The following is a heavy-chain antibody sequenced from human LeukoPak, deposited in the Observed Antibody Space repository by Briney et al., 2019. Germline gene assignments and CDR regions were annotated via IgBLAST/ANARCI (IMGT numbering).Heavy chain of an antibody. V-gene: IGHV4-34*01. J-gene: IGHJ4*02. CDR1: GGSFSGYY. CDR2: INHSGST. CDR3: ARLSTDYYFDY. Sequence: SETLSLTCAVYGGSFSGYYWSWIRQPPGKGLEWIGEINHSGSTNYNPSLKSRVTISVDTSKNQFSLKLSSVTAADTAVYYCARLSTDYYFDYWGQGTLVTVSS.